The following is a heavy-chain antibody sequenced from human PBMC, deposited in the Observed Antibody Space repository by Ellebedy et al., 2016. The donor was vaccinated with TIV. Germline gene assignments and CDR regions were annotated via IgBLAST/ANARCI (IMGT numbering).Heavy chain of an antibody. V-gene: IGHV3-7*01. Sequence: PSETLSLTCTVSGVSISGFHWTWIRQPPGKGLEWVANRNPDGSVQAYVDSVKGRFAISRDNAKNSLYLQMNSLRAEDTAVYYCAGPAVIGTKTFDYWGQGTLVTVSS. CDR2: RNPDGSVQ. D-gene: IGHD2-2*01. CDR3: AGPAVIGTKTFDY. CDR1: GVSISGFH. J-gene: IGHJ4*02.